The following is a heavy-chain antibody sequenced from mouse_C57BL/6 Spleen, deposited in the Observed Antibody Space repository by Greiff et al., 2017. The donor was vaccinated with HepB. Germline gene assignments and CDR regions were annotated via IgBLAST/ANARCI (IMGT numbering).Heavy chain of an antibody. CDR2: IDPEDGDT. J-gene: IGHJ3*01. Sequence: EVKLMESGAELVRPGASVKLSCTASGFNIKDYYMHWVKQRPEQGLEWIGRIDPEDGDTEYAPKFQGKATMTADTSSNTAYLQLSSLTSEDTAVYYCTTPLYGNRAWFAYWGQGTLVTVSA. V-gene: IGHV14-1*01. CDR3: TTPLYGNRAWFAY. CDR1: GFNIKDYY. D-gene: IGHD2-1*01.